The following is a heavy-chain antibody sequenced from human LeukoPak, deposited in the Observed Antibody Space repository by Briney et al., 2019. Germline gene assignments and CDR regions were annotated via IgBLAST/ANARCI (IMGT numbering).Heavy chain of an antibody. CDR2: VSGSGGRA. V-gene: IGHV3-23*01. CDR3: ARRGVVIRVILVGFHKEAYYFDS. J-gene: IGHJ4*02. CDR1: GITLSNYG. Sequence: GGSLRHSRAVSGITLSNYGMSWVRQAPGKGVEWVAGVSGSGGRATYADSVKGRFTISRDNPKNTLYLQMSSLRVEDTAVYFCARRGVVIRVILVGFHKEAYYFDSWGQGALATVSS. D-gene: IGHD3-22*01.